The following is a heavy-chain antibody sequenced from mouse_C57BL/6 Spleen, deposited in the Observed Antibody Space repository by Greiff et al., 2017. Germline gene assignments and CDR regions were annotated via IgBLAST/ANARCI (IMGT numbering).Heavy chain of an antibody. CDR1: GYTFTDYN. V-gene: IGHV1-22*01. J-gene: IGHJ3*01. CDR3: ARSPSYYYGSRGFAY. CDR2: INPNNGGT. Sequence: VQLKQSGPELVKPGASVKMSCKASGYTFTDYNMHWVKQSHGKSLEWIGYINPNNGGTSYNQKFKGKATLTVNKSSSTAYMELRSLTSEDSAVYYCARSPSYYYGSRGFAYWGQGTLVTVSA. D-gene: IGHD1-1*01.